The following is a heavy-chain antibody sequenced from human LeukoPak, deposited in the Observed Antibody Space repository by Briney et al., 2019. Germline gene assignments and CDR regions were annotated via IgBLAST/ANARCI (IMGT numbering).Heavy chain of an antibody. CDR2: IHPSTGNP. CDR1: GYTFTSYA. Sequence: ASVKVSCKASGYTFTSYAMNWVRQAPGQGLEWMGWIHPSTGNPTYAQGFTGRFVFSLDTSVSTTYPQISSLKAEDTAVYFCARAFQSLGGLSLPDYWGQGTLVTVSS. V-gene: IGHV7-4-1*02. J-gene: IGHJ4*02. CDR3: ARAFQSLGGLSLPDY. D-gene: IGHD3-16*02.